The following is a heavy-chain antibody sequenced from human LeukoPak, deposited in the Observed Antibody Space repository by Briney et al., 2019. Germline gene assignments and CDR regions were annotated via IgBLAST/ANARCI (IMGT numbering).Heavy chain of an antibody. V-gene: IGHV3-74*01. CDR1: GNYW. CDR3: VSFYETY. CDR2: INSDGSWT. D-gene: IGHD2/OR15-2a*01. J-gene: IGHJ4*02. Sequence: GGSLRLSCAAPGNYWMHWVRQVPRKGLVWVSHINSDGSWTSYADSVKGRFTISKDNAKNTVYLQMNSLRAEDTAVYYCVSFYETYWGRGTLVTVSS.